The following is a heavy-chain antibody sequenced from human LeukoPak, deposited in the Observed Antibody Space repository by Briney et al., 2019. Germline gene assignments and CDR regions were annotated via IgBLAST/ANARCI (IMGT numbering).Heavy chain of an antibody. CDR3: ARAVGATPYNWFDP. Sequence: SETLSLTCTVSGGSSSSHYWSWIRQPPGKGLEWIGYIYYSGSTNYNPSLKIRVTISVDTSKNQFSLKLSSVTAADTAVYYCARAVGATPYNWFDPWGQGTLVTVSS. D-gene: IGHD1-26*01. CDR1: GGSSSSHY. J-gene: IGHJ5*02. CDR2: IYYSGST. V-gene: IGHV4-59*11.